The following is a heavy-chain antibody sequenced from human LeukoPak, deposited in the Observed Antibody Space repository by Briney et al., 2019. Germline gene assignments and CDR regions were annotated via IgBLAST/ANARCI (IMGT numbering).Heavy chain of an antibody. Sequence: SETLSLTCAVYGGSFSAYYWSWIRQPPGKGLEWIGEVNHSGSANYNPSLKSRVTMSVDTSKNQFSLKLSSVTAADTAVYYCAKHGGSWTFDSWGQGTLVTVS. CDR1: GGSFSAYY. V-gene: IGHV4-34*01. J-gene: IGHJ4*02. D-gene: IGHD6-13*01. CDR3: AKHGGSWTFDS. CDR2: VNHSGSA.